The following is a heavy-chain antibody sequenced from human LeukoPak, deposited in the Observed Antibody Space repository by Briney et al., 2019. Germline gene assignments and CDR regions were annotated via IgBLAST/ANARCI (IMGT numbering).Heavy chain of an antibody. D-gene: IGHD1-26*01. J-gene: IGHJ4*02. CDR3: ARDQGLGATPFDY. Sequence: ASVKVSCKASGYTFTGYYIHWVRQAPGQGLEWMGWINPNSGGTNYAQKFQGRVTMTRDTSISTAYMELSRLRSDDTAVYYCARDQGLGATPFDYWGQGTLVTVSS. V-gene: IGHV1-2*02. CDR1: GYTFTGYY. CDR2: INPNSGGT.